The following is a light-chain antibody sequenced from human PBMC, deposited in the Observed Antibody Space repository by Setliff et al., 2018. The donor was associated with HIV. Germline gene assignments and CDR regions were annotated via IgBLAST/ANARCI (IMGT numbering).Light chain of an antibody. Sequence: QSALAQPPSASGTPGQSVTISCSGSHSNIGTTTVNWYQRLPGAAPKLLIYTNSLRPSGVPHRFSGSKSGTSASLAISGLRSEDEAEYYCASWDDILKVYVFGSGTTVTVL. V-gene: IGLV1-44*01. CDR1: HSNIGTTT. CDR3: ASWDDILKVYV. J-gene: IGLJ1*01. CDR2: TNS.